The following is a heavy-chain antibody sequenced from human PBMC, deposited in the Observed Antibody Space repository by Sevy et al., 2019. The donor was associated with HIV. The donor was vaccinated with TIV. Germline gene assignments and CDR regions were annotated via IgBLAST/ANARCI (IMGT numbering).Heavy chain of an antibody. CDR1: GFTFSSYW. CDR3: ARAHPKYCSSTSCRNKTHAFEI. V-gene: IGHV3-7*01. D-gene: IGHD2-2*01. CDR2: IKQDGSEK. Sequence: GGSLRLSCAASGFTFSSYWMSWVRQAPGKGLEWVANIKQDGSEKYYVDSVKGRFTISRDNAKNSLYLQMNSLRAEDTAVYYCARAHPKYCSSTSCRNKTHAFEIWGQGTMVTVSS. J-gene: IGHJ3*02.